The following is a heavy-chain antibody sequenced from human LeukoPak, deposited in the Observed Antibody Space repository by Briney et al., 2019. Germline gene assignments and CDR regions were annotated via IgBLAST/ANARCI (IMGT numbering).Heavy chain of an antibody. Sequence: QPGGSLRLSCTASGFTFSSYEMNWVRQAPGKGLEWVSDISSSGSPIYYADSVKGRFTVSRDNAKNSLYLQMSSLRAEDTAVYCCARTMAFWGQGTLVAVSS. CDR1: GFTFSSYE. CDR2: ISSSGSPI. CDR3: ARTMAF. J-gene: IGHJ4*02. V-gene: IGHV3-48*03. D-gene: IGHD5-24*01.